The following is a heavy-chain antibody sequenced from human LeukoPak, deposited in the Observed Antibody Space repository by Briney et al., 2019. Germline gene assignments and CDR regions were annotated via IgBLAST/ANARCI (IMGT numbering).Heavy chain of an antibody. D-gene: IGHD3-22*01. CDR2: INAYNGNT. Sequence: GASVKVSCKASGYTFTNFGISWVRQAPGRGLEWMGWINAYNGNTNYAQKLQGRVTMTTDTSTSTAYMELRSLRSDDTAVYYCARDLDYYDSSGYYYDAFDIWGQGTMVTVSS. V-gene: IGHV1-18*01. J-gene: IGHJ3*02. CDR3: ARDLDYYDSSGYYYDAFDI. CDR1: GYTFTNFG.